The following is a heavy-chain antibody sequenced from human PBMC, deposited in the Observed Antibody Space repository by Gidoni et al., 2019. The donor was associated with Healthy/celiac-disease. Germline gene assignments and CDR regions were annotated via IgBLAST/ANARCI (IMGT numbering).Heavy chain of an antibody. CDR1: AYSIDTDFY. J-gene: IGHJ4*02. V-gene: IGHV4-38-2*02. CDR2: IYHDGDT. CDR3: TKDAWDLSKSVY. Sequence: QVQLQESGPGRVKSSETLSLTCAVSAYSIDTDFYWSWIRQSPGKGLEWIGSIYHDGDTYYNSSLKSRITISIDRSKKQCSLNLRSVTAADTAIYYCTKDAWDLSKSVYWGRRTLVTVSS. D-gene: IGHD4-4*01.